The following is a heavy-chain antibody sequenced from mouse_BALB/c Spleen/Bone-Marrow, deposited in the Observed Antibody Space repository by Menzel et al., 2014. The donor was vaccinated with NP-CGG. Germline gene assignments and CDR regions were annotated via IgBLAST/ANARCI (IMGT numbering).Heavy chain of an antibody. V-gene: IGHV1-5*01. CDR1: DYSFTSYW. CDR3: TKEWYYGFDY. J-gene: IGHJ2*01. Sequence: EVQLQQSGTVLARPGASVKMSCKASDYSFTSYWMHWVKQRPGQGLEWIGAIYPGNSDTSYNQKFKGKAKLTAVTSASTAYMELSSLTNEDSAVYYCTKEWYYGFDYWGQGTTLTVSS. CDR2: IYPGNSDT. D-gene: IGHD1-1*01.